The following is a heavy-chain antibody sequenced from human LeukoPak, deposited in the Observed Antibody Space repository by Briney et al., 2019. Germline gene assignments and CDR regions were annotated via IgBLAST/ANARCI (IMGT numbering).Heavy chain of an antibody. CDR3: TRLSDYSTNDY. D-gene: IGHD4-11*01. Sequence: GGSLKLSCAASGFTFSGSAMHWVRQASRKGLEWVGRIRSKANSYATAYAASVKGRFTISRDDSKNTAYLQMNSLKTEDTAVYYCTRLSDYSTNDYWGQGTLVTVSS. CDR2: IRSKANSYAT. V-gene: IGHV3-73*01. CDR1: GFTFSGSA. J-gene: IGHJ4*02.